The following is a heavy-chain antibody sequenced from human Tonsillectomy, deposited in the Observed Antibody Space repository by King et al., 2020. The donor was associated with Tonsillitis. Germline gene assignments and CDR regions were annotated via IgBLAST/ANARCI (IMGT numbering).Heavy chain of an antibody. D-gene: IGHD7-27*01. V-gene: IGHV3-30-3*01. Sequence: VQLVESGGGVVQPGRSLRLSCAASGFTFSSYAMHWVRQAPGKGLEWVAVISYDGSNKYYADSVKGRFTISRDNSKNKLYLQMNSLRGEDTAVYYCARDGRELTGDYYFDCWGQGTLVTVSS. CDR2: ISYDGSNK. CDR1: GFTFSSYA. CDR3: ARDGRELTGDYYFDC. J-gene: IGHJ4*02.